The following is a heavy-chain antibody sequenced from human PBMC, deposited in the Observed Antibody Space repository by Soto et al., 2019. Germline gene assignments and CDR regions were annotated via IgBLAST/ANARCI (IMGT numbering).Heavy chain of an antibody. Sequence: EVQLVESGGGLVQPGGSLRLSCAASGFTFSSYSMNWVRQAPGKGLEWVSYISSSSSTIYYADFVKGRFTISRDNAKNSLYLQMNSLRAEDTAVYYCAGYSSGLPQDYFDYWGQGTLVTVSS. CDR2: ISSSSSTI. J-gene: IGHJ4*02. CDR1: GFTFSSYS. D-gene: IGHD6-19*01. V-gene: IGHV3-48*01. CDR3: AGYSSGLPQDYFDY.